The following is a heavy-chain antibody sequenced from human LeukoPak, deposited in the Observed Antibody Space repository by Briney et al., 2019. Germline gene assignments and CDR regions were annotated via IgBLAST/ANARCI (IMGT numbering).Heavy chain of an antibody. CDR1: GFTFSSYW. D-gene: IGHD6-6*01. J-gene: IGHJ4*02. V-gene: IGHV3-7*01. Sequence: GGSLRLSCAASGFTFSSYWMSWVRQAPGKGLEWVANIKQDGSEKYYVDSVKGRFTISRDNAKNSLYLQMISLRAEDTAVYYCARTDSSSSRHSDYWGQGTLVTVSS. CDR2: IKQDGSEK. CDR3: ARTDSSSSRHSDY.